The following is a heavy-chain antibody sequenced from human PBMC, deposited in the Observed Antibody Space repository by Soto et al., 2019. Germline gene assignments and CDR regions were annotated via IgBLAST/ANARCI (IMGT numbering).Heavy chain of an antibody. Sequence: QVQLQESGPGLVKPSETLSLTCSVSGASISDYYWCWIRQPPGKGLEWIGYIYHSGSTYYNPSLKSRVTISVDTSQNQFSLKMRSLTAADTAVYYCARANRSFMHVCGQGNTVTVSS. CDR2: IYHSGST. CDR1: GASISDYY. V-gene: IGHV4-59*12. CDR3: ARANRSFMHV. J-gene: IGHJ6*02.